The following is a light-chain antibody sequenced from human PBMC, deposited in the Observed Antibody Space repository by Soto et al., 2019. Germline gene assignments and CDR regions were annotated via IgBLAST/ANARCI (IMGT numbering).Light chain of an antibody. CDR1: QSISSW. CDR3: LQDLSYPRT. Sequence: DIQMTQSPSTLSASVGDRVTINCRASQSISSWLAWYQQKPGKAPKLLIFAASNLHSGVPSRFSGSGSGTDFTLTISSLHPEDFATYYCLQDLSYPRTFGQGTKVDIK. J-gene: IGKJ1*01. CDR2: AAS. V-gene: IGKV1-5*01.